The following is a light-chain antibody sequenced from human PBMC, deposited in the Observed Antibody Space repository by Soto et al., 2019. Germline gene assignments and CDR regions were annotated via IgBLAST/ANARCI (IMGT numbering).Light chain of an antibody. Sequence: EIVLTQSPASLSLSPGERATLSCRASQTLTSNLAWYQQKPGQPPRLLIHDTSNRAIGIPARFSRSGSGTDFTLTISSLEPEDFAVYYCHQRTNGITFGPGTRREIK. CDR2: DTS. CDR1: QTLTSN. CDR3: HQRTNGIT. J-gene: IGKJ5*01. V-gene: IGKV3-11*01.